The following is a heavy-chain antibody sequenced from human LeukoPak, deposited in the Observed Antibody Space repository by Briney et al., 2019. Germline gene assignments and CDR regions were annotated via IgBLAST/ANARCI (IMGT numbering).Heavy chain of an antibody. Sequence: GGSLRLSCAASGFTFSSFWMSWVRQAPGEGLEWVANIKQDGSEKYYVDSVKGRFTISRDNAKNSLYLQMNSLRAEDTAVYYCARAPRGVTATTFDYWGQGTLVTVSS. D-gene: IGHD2-21*02. CDR3: ARAPRGVTATTFDY. J-gene: IGHJ4*02. CDR2: IKQDGSEK. CDR1: GFTFSSFW. V-gene: IGHV3-7*01.